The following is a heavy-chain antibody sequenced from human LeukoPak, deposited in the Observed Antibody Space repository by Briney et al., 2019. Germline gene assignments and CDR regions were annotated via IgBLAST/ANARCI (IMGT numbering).Heavy chain of an antibody. D-gene: IGHD3-22*01. CDR1: Y. CDR2: ISSSGSTI. CDR3: ARGPLTYYYESSGYLVF. J-gene: IGHJ4*02. V-gene: IGHV3-11*01. Sequence: YMSWIRQAPGKGLEGVSYISSSGSTIYYADSVKGRFTISRDNAKNSLYLKMNSLRAEDTAVYDCARGPLTYYYESSGYLVFWGQGPLVTVSS.